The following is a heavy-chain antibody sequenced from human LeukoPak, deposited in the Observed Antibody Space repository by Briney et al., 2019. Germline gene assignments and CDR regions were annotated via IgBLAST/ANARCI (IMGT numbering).Heavy chain of an antibody. D-gene: IGHD6-13*01. J-gene: IGHJ4*02. CDR1: GFTVSSNY. Sequence: PGGSLRLSCAASGFTVSSNYMSWVRQAPGKGLEWVSVIYSGGSTYYADSVKGRFTISRDNSKNTLYLQMNSLRAEDTAVYYCAKGYSSSWFRVYFDYWGQGTLVTVSS. V-gene: IGHV3-53*01. CDR2: IYSGGST. CDR3: AKGYSSSWFRVYFDY.